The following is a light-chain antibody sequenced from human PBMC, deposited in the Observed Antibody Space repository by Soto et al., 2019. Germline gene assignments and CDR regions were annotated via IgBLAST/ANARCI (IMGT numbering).Light chain of an antibody. J-gene: IGKJ1*01. CDR2: KAS. V-gene: IGKV1-12*01. CDR3: QQGYSTPWT. CDR1: QGISSW. Sequence: DIQMTQSPSSVSASVGDRVTITCRASQGISSWLAWYQQKPGKAPKLLIYKASSLESGVPSRFSGSGSGTDFTLTLTSMPTEDFATYYCQQGYSTPWTFGQGTKVDIK.